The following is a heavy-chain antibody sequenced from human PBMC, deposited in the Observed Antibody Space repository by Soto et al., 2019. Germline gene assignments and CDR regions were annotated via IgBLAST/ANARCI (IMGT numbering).Heavy chain of an antibody. J-gene: IGHJ5*02. Sequence: QITLKESGPTLVKPTQTLTLTCTFSGFSLTTSAVGVGWIRQPPGKALEWLALIYWDDDKRYNPSLKSRPTITKDTSKNQGVVTMTNMDPMDTATYYCAHSRADILTAYYDGWSDPWGQATLVIVSS. CDR1: GFSLTTSAVG. CDR3: AHSRADILTAYYDGWSDP. V-gene: IGHV2-5*02. CDR2: IYWDDDK. D-gene: IGHD3-9*01.